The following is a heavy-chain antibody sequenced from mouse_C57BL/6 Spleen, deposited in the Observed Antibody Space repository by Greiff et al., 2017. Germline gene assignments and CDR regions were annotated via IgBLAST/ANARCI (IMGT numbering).Heavy chain of an antibody. J-gene: IGHJ4*01. CDR3: ARVYYGNYGDYAMDY. Sequence: EVKLVESGGDLVKPGGSLKLSCAASGFTFSSYGMSWVRQTPDKRLEWVATISSGGSYTYYPDSVKGRFTISRDNAKNTLYLQISSLKSEDTAMYYCARVYYGNYGDYAMDYWGQGTSVTVSS. D-gene: IGHD2-1*01. CDR1: GFTFSSYG. V-gene: IGHV5-6*02. CDR2: ISSGGSYT.